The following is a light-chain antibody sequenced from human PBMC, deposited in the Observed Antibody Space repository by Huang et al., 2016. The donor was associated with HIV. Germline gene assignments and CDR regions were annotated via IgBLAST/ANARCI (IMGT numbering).Light chain of an antibody. CDR2: DPS. J-gene: IGKJ2*01. Sequence: DIVLTQSPATLSLSPGERATLSCRASQSVGGYLAWYQQKPGQAPRLLIYDPSTRATGIPARFSGSGSETDFTLTISSLEPEDFAVYYCQQPGSFGQGTKVDIK. CDR3: QQPGS. CDR1: QSVGGY. V-gene: IGKV3-11*01.